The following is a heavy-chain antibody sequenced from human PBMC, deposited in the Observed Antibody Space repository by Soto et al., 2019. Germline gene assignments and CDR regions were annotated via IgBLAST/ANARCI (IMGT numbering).Heavy chain of an antibody. V-gene: IGHV4-31*03. Sequence: SETLSLTCTVSGGSISSGGYYWSWIRQHPGKGLEWIGYIYYSGSTYYNPSLKSRVTISVDTSKNQFSLKLSSVTAADTAVYYCARGRDGSGGSCYSGFGCLGQGTRVIV. J-gene: IGHJ5*01. CDR3: ARGRDGSGGSCYSGFGC. D-gene: IGHD2-15*01. CDR1: GGSISSGGYY. CDR2: IYYSGST.